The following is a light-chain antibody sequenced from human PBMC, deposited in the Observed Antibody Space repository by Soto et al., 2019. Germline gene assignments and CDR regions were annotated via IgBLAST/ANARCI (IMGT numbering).Light chain of an antibody. J-gene: IGKJ2*01. CDR3: QQYINWPPYT. CDR2: GAS. V-gene: IGKV3-15*01. CDR1: QSVSSN. Sequence: EIVMTQSPATLSVSPGERATLSCRASQSVSSNLAWYQQKPGQAPRLLIYGASTRATGIPARFSGSGSGTEFTLTISSLQSEDFAVYYCQQYINWPPYTFGQGTMLEIK.